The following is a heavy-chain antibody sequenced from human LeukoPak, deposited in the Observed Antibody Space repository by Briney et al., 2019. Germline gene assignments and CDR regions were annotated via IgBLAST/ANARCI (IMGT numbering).Heavy chain of an antibody. CDR3: AKDRGYSSSWYGLSFDY. Sequence: GGSLRPSCAASGFTFSSYAMSWVRQAPGKGLEWVSAISGSGGSTYYADSVKGRFTISRDNSKNTLYLQMNSLRAEDTAVYYCAKDRGYSSSWYGLSFDYWGQGTLVTVSS. D-gene: IGHD6-13*01. V-gene: IGHV3-23*01. CDR2: ISGSGGST. CDR1: GFTFSSYA. J-gene: IGHJ4*02.